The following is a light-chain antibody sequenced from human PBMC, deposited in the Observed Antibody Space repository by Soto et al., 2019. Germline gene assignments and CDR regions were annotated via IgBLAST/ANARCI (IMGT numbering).Light chain of an antibody. CDR2: EVS. Sequence: QSALTQPASVSGSPGQSITISCTGTSSDVGGYNYVSWYQQHPGKAPKLMIYEVSNRPSGVSNRFSGSKSGNTASLTISGLQAEDVADYYCSSYTSSITLVFGTGTNVTVL. V-gene: IGLV2-14*01. CDR1: SSDVGGYNY. J-gene: IGLJ1*01. CDR3: SSYTSSITLV.